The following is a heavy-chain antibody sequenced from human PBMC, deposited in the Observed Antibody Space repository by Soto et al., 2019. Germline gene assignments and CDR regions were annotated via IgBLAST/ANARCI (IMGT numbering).Heavy chain of an antibody. D-gene: IGHD1-1*01. CDR3: AKREAGYEAY. CDR1: GFSFNSYA. V-gene: IGHV3-23*01. Sequence: GGSLRLSCAASGFSFNSYAVSWVRQAPGKGLEWVSAISGSGDGTYYADSVKGRFSISRDNSKNTLYLLMNSLRAEDTAVYYCAKREAGYEAYWGQGTLVTSPQ. CDR2: ISGSGDGT. J-gene: IGHJ4*02.